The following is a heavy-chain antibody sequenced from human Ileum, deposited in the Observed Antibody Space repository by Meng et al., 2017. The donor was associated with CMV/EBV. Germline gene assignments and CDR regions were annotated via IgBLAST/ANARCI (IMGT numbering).Heavy chain of an antibody. CDR3: ARGPGYDFWSGSNWFDP. Sequence: YSFTSYWIGWVRQMPGKGLEWMGIIYPGDSDTRYSPSFQGQVTISADKSISTAYPQWSSLKASDTAMYYCARGPGYDFWSGSNWFDPWGQGTLVTVSS. V-gene: IGHV5-51*01. CDR2: IYPGDSDT. D-gene: IGHD3-3*01. CDR1: YSFTSYW. J-gene: IGHJ5*02.